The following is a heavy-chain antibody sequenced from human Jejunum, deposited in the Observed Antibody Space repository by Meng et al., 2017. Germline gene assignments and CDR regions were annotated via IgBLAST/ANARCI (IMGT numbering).Heavy chain of an antibody. CDR2: IYYSGST. CDR1: GGSFSSSFYY. V-gene: IGHV4-39*07. CDR3: ARDNRAFRAGPTPTAFDV. J-gene: IGHJ3*01. D-gene: IGHD2-15*01. Sequence: SETLSLTCTVYGGSFSSSFYYWGWVRQPPGKGLEWIGSIYYSGSTYYNPSLKSRVTISRDTSKSQFFVNLNSVTAADTAVYYCARDNRAFRAGPTPTAFDVWGQGTMVTVSS.